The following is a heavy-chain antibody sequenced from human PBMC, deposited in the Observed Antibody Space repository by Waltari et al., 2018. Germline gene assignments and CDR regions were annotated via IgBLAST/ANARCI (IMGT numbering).Heavy chain of an antibody. J-gene: IGHJ4*02. D-gene: IGHD3-16*01. Sequence: EVPLVESGGALIQPGGSLRLSCAVSGFFVSSHSITGVRQAPGKGLEWVSVIHSEYNDGNTHYADSVKGRFTISRDSSKNTVYLQLNNVRAEDTAVYFCARDRRYAHSRGYFDYWGRGTLVTVSA. V-gene: IGHV3-53*01. CDR3: ARDRRYAHSRGYFDY. CDR1: GFFVSSHS. CDR2: IHSEYNDGNT.